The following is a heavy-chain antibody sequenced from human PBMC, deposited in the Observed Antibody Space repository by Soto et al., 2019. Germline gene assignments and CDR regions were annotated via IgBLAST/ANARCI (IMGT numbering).Heavy chain of an antibody. V-gene: IGHV4-31*03. CDR3: ARWYYYDSSGYYLYEYFDY. CDR1: GGSISSGGYY. Sequence: PSETLSLTCTVSGGSISSGGYYWSWIRQHPGKGLEWIGYIYYSGSTYYNPSLKSRVTISVDTSKNQFSLKLSSVTAADTAVYYCARWYYYDSSGYYLYEYFDYWGQGTLVTVS. CDR2: IYYSGST. D-gene: IGHD3-22*01. J-gene: IGHJ4*02.